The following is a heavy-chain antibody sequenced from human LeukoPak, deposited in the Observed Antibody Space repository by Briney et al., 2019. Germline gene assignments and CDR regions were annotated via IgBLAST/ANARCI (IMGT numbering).Heavy chain of an antibody. CDR3: ARSITMVRGVIDWFDP. CDR2: IYYSGST. J-gene: IGHJ5*02. CDR1: GGSISSSSYY. Sequence: SETLSLTCTVPGGSISSSSYYWGWIRQPPGKGLEWIGSIYYSGSTYYNPSLKSRVTISVDTSKNQFSLKLSSVTAADTAVYYCARSITMVRGVIDWFDPWGQGTLVTVSS. D-gene: IGHD3-10*01. V-gene: IGHV4-39*07.